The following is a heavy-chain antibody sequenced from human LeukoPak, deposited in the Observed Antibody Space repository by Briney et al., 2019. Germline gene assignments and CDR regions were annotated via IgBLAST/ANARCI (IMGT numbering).Heavy chain of an antibody. Sequence: SETLSLTCTVSGVSISSSNSYWGWIRQPPGKGLEWIGSIYYSGNTYYNASLKSQVSISIDTSKNQFSLRLTSVTAADTAVYYCASAYYDILGGHFDYWGQGTLVTVSS. V-gene: IGHV4-39*01. J-gene: IGHJ4*02. CDR1: GVSISSSNSY. D-gene: IGHD3-9*01. CDR3: ASAYYDILGGHFDY. CDR2: IYYSGNT.